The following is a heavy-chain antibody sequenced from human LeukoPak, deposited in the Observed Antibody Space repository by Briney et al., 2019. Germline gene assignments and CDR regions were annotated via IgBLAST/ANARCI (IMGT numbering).Heavy chain of an antibody. J-gene: IGHJ6*04. CDR3: ARGATVTTLYYYYYGMDV. D-gene: IGHD4-17*01. CDR1: GHTFTSYG. CDR2: ISAYNGNT. V-gene: IGHV1-18*04. Sequence: ASVKVSCKASGHTFTSYGISWVRQAPGQGLEWMGWISAYNGNTNYAQKLQGRVTMTTDTSTSTAYMELRSLRSDDTAVYYCARGATVTTLYYYYYGMDVWGKGTTVTVSS.